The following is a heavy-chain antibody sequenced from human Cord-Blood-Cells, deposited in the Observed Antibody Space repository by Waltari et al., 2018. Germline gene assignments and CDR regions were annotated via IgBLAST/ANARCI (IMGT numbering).Heavy chain of an antibody. CDR1: VGPISSYY. Sequence: QVQLQESGPGLVKPSETLSLTCTVSVGPISSYYGSWIRQPAGKGLEWIGRIYTSGSTNYNPSLKSRVTMSVDTSKNQFSLKLSSVTAADTAVYYCARAGFGVRRFWYFDLWGRGTLVTVSS. V-gene: IGHV4-4*07. J-gene: IGHJ2*01. D-gene: IGHD3-3*01. CDR2: IYTSGST. CDR3: ARAGFGVRRFWYFDL.